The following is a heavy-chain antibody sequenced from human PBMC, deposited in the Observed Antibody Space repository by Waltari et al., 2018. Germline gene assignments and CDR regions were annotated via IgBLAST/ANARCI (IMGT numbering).Heavy chain of an antibody. CDR2: INTDGSTT. CDR3: VIGAQHVSNWYASEYFQH. V-gene: IGHV3-74*01. J-gene: IGHJ1*01. D-gene: IGHD6-13*01. Sequence: EVQLVESGGGLVQPGGSLRLSCAASGFTFRSYWMHGVRQAPGKGLVWVSDINTDGSTTNYADSVKGRFTISRDNAKNTLYLQMDSLRAEETAVYYCVIGAQHVSNWYASEYFQHWGQGTLVTVSS. CDR1: GFTFRSYW.